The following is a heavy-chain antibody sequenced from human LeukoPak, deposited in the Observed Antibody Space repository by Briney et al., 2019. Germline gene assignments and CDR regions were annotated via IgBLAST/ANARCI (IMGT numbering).Heavy chain of an antibody. V-gene: IGHV3-7*01. D-gene: IGHD5-18*01. J-gene: IGHJ3*02. CDR2: IKGDGSAK. Sequence: GSLRLSCAASGFAFSDSWMTWIRQAPGKGLEWVAFIKGDGSAKKYVDSVKGRFTISRDNAKNSLFLQMNSLRAEDTAVYYCARDRGWIQHDIWGQGTMVTVSS. CDR3: ARDRGWIQHDI. CDR1: GFAFSDSW.